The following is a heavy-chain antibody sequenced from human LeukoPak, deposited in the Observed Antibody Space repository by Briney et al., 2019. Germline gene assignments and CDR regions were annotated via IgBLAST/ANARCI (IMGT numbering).Heavy chain of an antibody. CDR2: IGVTGDT. CDR1: GFTFSKDD. Sequence: GGSLRVSCAASGFTFSKDDFHWVRQAPGKGLEWVAAIGVTGDTYYADSVKGRFTISREDAANSLYLQMRSLGAGDTALYYCTKEFCGSRGAGAGGSYYDFWGRGALVIVSS. J-gene: IGHJ2*01. V-gene: IGHV3-13*01. CDR3: TKEFCGSRGAGAGGSYYDF. D-gene: IGHD2-15*01.